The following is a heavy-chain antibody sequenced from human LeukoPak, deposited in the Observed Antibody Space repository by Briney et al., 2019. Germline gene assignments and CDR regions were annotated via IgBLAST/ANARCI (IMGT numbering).Heavy chain of an antibody. D-gene: IGHD5-12*01. Sequence: PGGSLRLSCAASGFTFSSYGMHWVRQAPGKGLEWVAVISYDGSNKYYADSVKGRFTISRDNSKNTLYLQMNSLRAEDTAVYYCAKPPLGGYRRRVAPREAFDIWGQGTMVTVSS. V-gene: IGHV3-30*18. CDR1: GFTFSSYG. CDR3: AKPPLGGYRRRVAPREAFDI. J-gene: IGHJ3*02. CDR2: ISYDGSNK.